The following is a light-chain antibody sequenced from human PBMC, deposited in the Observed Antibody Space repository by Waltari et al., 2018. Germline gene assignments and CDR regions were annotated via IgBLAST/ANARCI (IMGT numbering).Light chain of an antibody. CDR1: NIRSYS. CDR2: YDS. J-gene: IGLJ1*01. CDR3: QVWHPDIDPGV. V-gene: IGLV3-21*04. Sequence: SYVLTQPPSVPVAPGETARTPCGGDNIRSYSVHLYQQKPRPAPVLVILYDSDRPSGIPARFSGSNSGNTATLTITSVEAGDEARYYCQVWHPDIDPGVFGTGTEVTVL.